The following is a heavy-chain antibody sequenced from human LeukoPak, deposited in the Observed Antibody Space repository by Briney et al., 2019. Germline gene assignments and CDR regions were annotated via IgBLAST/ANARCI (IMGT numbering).Heavy chain of an antibody. J-gene: IGHJ4*02. V-gene: IGHV4-34*01. CDR2: INHSGST. D-gene: IGHD1-26*01. CDR3: ARGAVGATTPFDY. CDR1: GGSFSGYY. Sequence: SETLSLTCAVYGGSFSGYYWSWIRQPPGKGLEWIGEINHSGSTNHNPSLKSRVTISVDTSKNQFSLKLSSVTAADTAVYYCARGAVGATTPFDYWGQGTLVTVSS.